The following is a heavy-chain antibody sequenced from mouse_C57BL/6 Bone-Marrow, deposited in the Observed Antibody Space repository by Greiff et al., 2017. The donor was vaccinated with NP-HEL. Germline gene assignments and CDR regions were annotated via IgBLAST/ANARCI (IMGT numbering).Heavy chain of an antibody. CDR1: GYSITSGYY. CDR3: ARGAPTTTRYAMDY. Sequence: EVKLQESGPGLVKPSQSLSLTCSVTGYSITSGYYWNWIRQFPGNKLEWMGYISYDGSNNYIPSLKNRISITRDTSKNQFFLTLNSVTTEDTATDYCARGAPTTTRYAMDYWGQGTSVTVSS. J-gene: IGHJ4*01. V-gene: IGHV3-6*01. D-gene: IGHD1-1*01. CDR2: ISYDGSN.